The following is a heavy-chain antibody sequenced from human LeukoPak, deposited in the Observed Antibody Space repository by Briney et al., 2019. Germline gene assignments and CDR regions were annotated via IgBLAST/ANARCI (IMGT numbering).Heavy chain of an antibody. V-gene: IGHV1-69*13. Sequence: SVKVSCKASGGTFISYAISWVRQAPGQGREWMGGIIPIFGTANYAQKFQGRVTITADESTSTAYMELSSLRAEDTAVYYCAVQHSSSLVLDAFDIWGQGTMVTVSS. CDR1: GGTFISYA. CDR3: AVQHSSSLVLDAFDI. CDR2: IIPIFGTA. D-gene: IGHD6-13*01. J-gene: IGHJ3*02.